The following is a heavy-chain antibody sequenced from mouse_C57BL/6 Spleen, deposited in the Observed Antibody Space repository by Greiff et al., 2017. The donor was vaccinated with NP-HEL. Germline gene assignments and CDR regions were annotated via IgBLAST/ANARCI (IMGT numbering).Heavy chain of an antibody. CDR3: ARYIHGSSYVGFAY. D-gene: IGHD1-1*01. Sequence: EVQLVESGGGLVQPGGSLSLSCAASGFTFTDYYMSWVRQPPGKALEWLGFIRNKANGYTTEYSASVKGRFTISMDNSQSILYLQMNALRAEDSATDYCARYIHGSSYVGFAYWGQGTLVTVSA. CDR2: IRNKANGYTT. CDR1: GFTFTDYY. J-gene: IGHJ3*01. V-gene: IGHV7-3*01.